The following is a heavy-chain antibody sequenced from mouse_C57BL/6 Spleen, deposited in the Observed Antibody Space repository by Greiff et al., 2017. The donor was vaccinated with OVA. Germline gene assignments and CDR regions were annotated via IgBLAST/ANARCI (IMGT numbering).Heavy chain of an antibody. V-gene: IGHV1-52*01. CDR1: GYTFTSYW. Sequence: QVQLQQPGAELVRPGSSVKLSCKASGYTFTSYWMHWVKQRPIQGLEWIGNIDPSDSETHYNQKFKDKATLTVDKSSSTAYMQLSSLTSEDSAVYYCARLDYYYGSSLFDDWGQGTTLTVSS. CDR2: IDPSDSET. D-gene: IGHD1-1*01. CDR3: ARLDYYYGSSLFDD. J-gene: IGHJ2*01.